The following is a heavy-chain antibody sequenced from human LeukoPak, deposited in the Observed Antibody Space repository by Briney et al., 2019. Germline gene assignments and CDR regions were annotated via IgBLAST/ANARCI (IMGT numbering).Heavy chain of an antibody. V-gene: IGHV3-13*01. D-gene: IGHD2-2*01. CDR3: ARSRYCSSTSCYGRGAFDY. CDR1: GFTFSSYD. Sequence: GGSLRFSCAASGFTFSSYDMHWVRQATGKGLEWVSAIGTAGDTYYPGSVKGRFTISRENAKNSLYLQMNSLRAGDTAVYYCARSRYCSSTSCYGRGAFDYWGQGTLVTVSS. CDR2: IGTAGDT. J-gene: IGHJ4*02.